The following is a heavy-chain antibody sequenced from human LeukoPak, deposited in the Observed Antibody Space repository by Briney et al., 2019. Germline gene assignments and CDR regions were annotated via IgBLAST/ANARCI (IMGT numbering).Heavy chain of an antibody. CDR3: ARARRGYSYGLGN. J-gene: IGHJ4*02. D-gene: IGHD5-18*01. V-gene: IGHV4-34*01. CDR2: INHSGST. Sequence: SETLSLTCAVYGGSFSGYYWSWIRQPPGKGLEWIGEINHSGSTNYNPSLKSRATISVDTSKNQFSLKLSSVTAADTAVYYCARARRGYSYGLGNWGQGTLVTVSS. CDR1: GGSFSGYY.